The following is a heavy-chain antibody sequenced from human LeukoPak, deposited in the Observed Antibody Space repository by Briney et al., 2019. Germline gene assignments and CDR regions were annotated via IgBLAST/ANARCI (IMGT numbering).Heavy chain of an antibody. J-gene: IGHJ3*02. V-gene: IGHV4-39*01. CDR3: ARRARGAKFGSGAFDI. Sequence: SETLSLTCTVSGGSISSSTYYWGWIRQPPGKGPEWIGSIYYSGSTYYNPSLKSRVTISVDTSKNQFSLKLSSVTAADTAVYYCARRARGAKFGSGAFDIWGQGTMVTVSS. CDR2: IYYSGST. D-gene: IGHD3-10*01. CDR1: GGSISSSTYY.